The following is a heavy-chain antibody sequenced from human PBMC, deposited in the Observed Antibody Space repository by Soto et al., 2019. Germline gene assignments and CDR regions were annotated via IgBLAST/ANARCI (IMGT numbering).Heavy chain of an antibody. J-gene: IGHJ1*01. CDR2: IFSNDEK. V-gene: IGHV2-26*01. D-gene: IGHD6-13*01. CDR3: ARTSSSWYRGAEYFQH. CDR1: GFSLSNARMG. Sequence: QVTLKESGPVLVKPPDTLTLTCTVSGFSLSNARMGVSWLRQPPGKALEWLAHIFSNDEKSYSTSLKSRLTISKHTSKSQVVLTMTNMDPVDTATYYCARTSSSWYRGAEYFQHWGQGTLVTVAS.